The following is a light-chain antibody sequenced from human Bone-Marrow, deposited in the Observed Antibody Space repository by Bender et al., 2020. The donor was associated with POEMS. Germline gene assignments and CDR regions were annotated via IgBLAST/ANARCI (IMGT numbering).Light chain of an antibody. CDR3: QAWDSRTAHVV. J-gene: IGLJ2*01. Sequence: SYELTQPPSVSVSPRQTASITCSGEKLGDKYVSWYQQKAGQSPVVVIHEDTKRPSGIPERFSAYISGDTATLTISVAQATDEADYYCQAWDSRTAHVVFGGGTKLTVL. CDR1: KLGDKY. CDR2: EDT. V-gene: IGLV3-1*01.